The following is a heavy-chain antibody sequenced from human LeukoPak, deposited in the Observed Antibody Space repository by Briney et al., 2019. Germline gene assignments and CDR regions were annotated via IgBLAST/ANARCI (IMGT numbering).Heavy chain of an antibody. J-gene: IGHJ1*01. CDR2: ISNTGST. V-gene: IGHV4-59*08. D-gene: IGHD2-15*01. CDR3: ATSLGYCSDGTCFTYEYFHY. CDR1: GGSFSTYS. Sequence: SETLSLTCTVSGGSFSTYSWSWIRQPPGKGLEWIGYISNTGSTNYNPSLKSRVIVSADTSKNHFSLKLSSVTAADTAVYYCATSLGYCSDGTCFTYEYFHYWGQGTLVTVSS.